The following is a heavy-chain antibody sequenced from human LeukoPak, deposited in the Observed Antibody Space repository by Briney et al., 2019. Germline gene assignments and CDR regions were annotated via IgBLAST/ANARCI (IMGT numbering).Heavy chain of an antibody. CDR2: IFHTGST. CDR1: GDSISSGAYS. CDR3: ARELWFANAPGSWLDP. J-gene: IGHJ5*02. Sequence: SETLSLTCVVSGDSISSGAYSWSWIRQPPGKGLEWIGYIFHTGSTFYNPSLKSRVTFSVDNSRNQFSLRLTSVTAADTAVYYCARELWFANAPGSWLDPWGQGALVTVSS. D-gene: IGHD3-10*01. V-gene: IGHV4-30-2*01.